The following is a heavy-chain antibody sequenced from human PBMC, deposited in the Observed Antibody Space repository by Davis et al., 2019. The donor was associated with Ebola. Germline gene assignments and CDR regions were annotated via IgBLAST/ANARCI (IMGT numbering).Heavy chain of an antibody. Sequence: GGSLRLSCAASGFTFSSYEINWVRQAPGKGLEWVSYISSSGTTIYYADSVKGRFTISRDNAKHSLYLQMNSLRVEDTAVYYCARVGNYYYYMDVWGKGTTVTVSS. J-gene: IGHJ6*03. CDR1: GFTFSSYE. CDR3: ARVGNYYYYMDV. V-gene: IGHV3-48*03. D-gene: IGHD7-27*01. CDR2: ISSSGTTI.